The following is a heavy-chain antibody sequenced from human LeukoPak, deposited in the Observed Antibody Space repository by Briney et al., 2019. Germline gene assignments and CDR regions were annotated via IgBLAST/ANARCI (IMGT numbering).Heavy chain of an antibody. Sequence: GGSPRLSCAASGFSFNTYGMHWVRQAPGKGLEWVAFIRYEEKDKFYTDSVKGRFTISRDTSKKTLYLQMDSLRTDDTALYYCAKDGGSGWGTEGYPDYWGQGTLVTVSS. CDR1: GFSFNTYG. CDR2: IRYEEKDK. J-gene: IGHJ4*02. V-gene: IGHV3-30*02. CDR3: AKDGGSGWGTEGYPDY. D-gene: IGHD6-25*01.